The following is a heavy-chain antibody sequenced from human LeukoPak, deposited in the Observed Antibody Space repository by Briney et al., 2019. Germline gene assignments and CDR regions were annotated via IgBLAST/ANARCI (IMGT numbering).Heavy chain of an antibody. CDR1: GLTFSSYW. CDR3: ARDSAPLLSCYYGMDV. V-gene: IGHV3-7*04. J-gene: IGHJ6*02. Sequence: GGSLRLSCAASGLTFSSYWMSWVRQAPGKGLEWVANITEDGSEKYYVDSVKGRFTISRDNAKNSLYLQMNSLRAEDTAVYYCARDSAPLLSCYYGMDVWGQGTTVTVSS. D-gene: IGHD2-2*01. CDR2: ITEDGSEK.